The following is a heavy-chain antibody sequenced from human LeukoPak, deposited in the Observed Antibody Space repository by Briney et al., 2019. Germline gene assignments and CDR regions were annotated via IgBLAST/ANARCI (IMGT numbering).Heavy chain of an antibody. CDR1: GYTFTSYG. Sequence: ASVKVSCKASGYTFTSYGISWARQAPGQGLEWMGWISAYNGNTNYAQKLQGRVTMTTDTSTSTAYMELRSLRSDDTAVYYCARVGDMVRGVIITDAFDIWGQGTMVTVSS. J-gene: IGHJ3*02. CDR3: ARVGDMVRGVIITDAFDI. V-gene: IGHV1-18*01. D-gene: IGHD3-10*01. CDR2: ISAYNGNT.